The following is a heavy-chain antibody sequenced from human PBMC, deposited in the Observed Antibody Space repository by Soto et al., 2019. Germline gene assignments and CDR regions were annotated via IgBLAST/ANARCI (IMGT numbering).Heavy chain of an antibody. V-gene: IGHV1-69*13. CDR1: GCTFSSHA. CDR2: IIPFFKAT. D-gene: IGHD3-16*01. Sequence: SVKVSCKASGCTFSSHAISWVRQAPGQGLEWMGGIIPFFKATNYAQKFQGRVTITADDSTSTAYMDLYSLRSEDTAVYYCARDVPLNYYDGTFSYYALDVWGQGTTVTVSS. CDR3: ARDVPLNYYDGTFSYYALDV. J-gene: IGHJ6*02.